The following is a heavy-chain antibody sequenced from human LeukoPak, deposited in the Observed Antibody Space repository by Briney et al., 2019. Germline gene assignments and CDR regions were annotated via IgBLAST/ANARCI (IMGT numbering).Heavy chain of an antibody. CDR1: GGSFSGYY. J-gene: IGHJ4*02. D-gene: IGHD3-16*01. CDR3: ARHYGP. V-gene: IGHV4-34*01. Sequence: SEILSPTCAVYGGSFSGYYWSWIRQPPGKGLEWIGSIHYSGSTYYNPSLKSRVTISVDTSKNQFSLKLNSVTATDTAVYYCARHYGPWGQGTLVTVSS. CDR2: IHYSGST.